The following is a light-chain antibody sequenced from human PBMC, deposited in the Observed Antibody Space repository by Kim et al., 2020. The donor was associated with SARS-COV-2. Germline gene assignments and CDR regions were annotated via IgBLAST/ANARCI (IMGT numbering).Light chain of an antibody. CDR2: DEY. Sequence: SASTVDRVTISCRMRRHIRSYLSWYQQKPGRAPKLLLYDEYTLQSGVPSRFCGSRSGTDFSLPISCLQCEDFATYYCQQYYSFPYTFGQGTKLEI. V-gene: IGKV1D-8*01. CDR1: RHIRSY. J-gene: IGKJ2*01. CDR3: QQYYSFPYT.